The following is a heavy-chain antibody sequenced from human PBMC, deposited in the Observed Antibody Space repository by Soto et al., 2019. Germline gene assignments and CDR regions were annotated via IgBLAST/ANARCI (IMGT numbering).Heavy chain of an antibody. CDR2: INAGNGNT. J-gene: IGHJ1*01. Sequence: ASVKVSCKASGYTFTSYAMHWVRQAPGQRLEWMGWINAGNGNTKYSQKLQGRVTITRDTSASTAYMELSSLRSEDTAVYYCARTLRYCSSTSCFISTSCIGYWGQGTLVTVSS. CDR3: ARTLRYCSSTSCFISTSCIGY. CDR1: GYTFTSYA. D-gene: IGHD2-2*01. V-gene: IGHV1-3*01.